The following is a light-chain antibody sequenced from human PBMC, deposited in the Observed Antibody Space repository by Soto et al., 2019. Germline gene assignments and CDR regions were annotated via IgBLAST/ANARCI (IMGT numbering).Light chain of an antibody. V-gene: IGKV1-17*01. CDR2: AAS. CDR3: LRYNTYPLT. CDR1: QGIGND. J-gene: IGKJ5*01. Sequence: DIQMTQSPSSLSASVGDRVTITCRASQGIGNDLGWIQQRPGKAPPRLIYAASSLQRGVASRFSVSGSDREFTLTISSLQPEDFATYYCLRYNTYPLTFGQETRQDI.